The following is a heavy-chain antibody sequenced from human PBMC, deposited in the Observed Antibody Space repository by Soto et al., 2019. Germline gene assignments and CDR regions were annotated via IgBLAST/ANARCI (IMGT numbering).Heavy chain of an antibody. V-gene: IGHV3-23*01. CDR1: GFTFSSYA. Sequence: PGGSLRLSRAASGFTFSSYAMSWVRQAPGKGLEWVSAISGSGGSTYYADSVKGRFTISRDNSKNTLYLQMNSLRAEDTAVYYCARENSTSYYYYYGMDVWGQGTTVTVSS. CDR3: ARENSTSYYYYYGMDV. CDR2: ISGSGGST. D-gene: IGHD1-1*01. J-gene: IGHJ6*02.